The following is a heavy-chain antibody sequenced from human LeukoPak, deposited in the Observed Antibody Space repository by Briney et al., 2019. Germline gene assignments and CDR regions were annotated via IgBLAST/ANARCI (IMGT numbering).Heavy chain of an antibody. D-gene: IGHD4-23*01. J-gene: IGHJ4*02. CDR2: INPSGGST. CDR3: ARVPPYGGTTFFGY. V-gene: IGHV1-46*01. CDR1: GYTYTSYY. Sequence: GASVKVSCKASGYTYTSYYMHWVRQAPGQALAWMGIINPSGGSTSYAQKFQGRVTMTRAVSTSTVYMELSRLRSEATAVYYCARVPPYGGTTFFGYWGQGTLVTVYS.